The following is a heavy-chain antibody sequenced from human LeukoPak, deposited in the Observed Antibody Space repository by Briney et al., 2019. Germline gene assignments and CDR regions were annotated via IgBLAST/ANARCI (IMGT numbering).Heavy chain of an antibody. CDR1: GGSISSGGYY. CDR2: IYHSGST. J-gene: IGHJ4*02. V-gene: IGHV4-30-2*01. CDR3: ARGVRVATDY. Sequence: SETLSLTCAVSGGSISSGGYYWSWIRQPPGKGLEWIGYIYHSGSTYYNPSLKSRVTISVDRSKNQFSLKLSSVTAADTAVYYCARGVRVATDYWGQGTLVTVSS. D-gene: IGHD5-12*01.